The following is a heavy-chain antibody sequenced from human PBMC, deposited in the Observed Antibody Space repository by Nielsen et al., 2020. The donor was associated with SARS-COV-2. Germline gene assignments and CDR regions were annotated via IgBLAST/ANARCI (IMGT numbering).Heavy chain of an antibody. J-gene: IGHJ3*02. CDR2: ISSSGSTI. CDR1: GFTFSSYE. D-gene: IGHD3-10*01. CDR3: ASSSPLWFGESLDAFDI. Sequence: GGSLRLSCAASGFTFSSYEMNWVRQAPGKGLEWVSYISSSGSTIYYADSVKGRFTISRDNAKNSLYLQMNSLRAEDTAVYYCASSSPLWFGESLDAFDIWGQGTMVTVSS. V-gene: IGHV3-48*03.